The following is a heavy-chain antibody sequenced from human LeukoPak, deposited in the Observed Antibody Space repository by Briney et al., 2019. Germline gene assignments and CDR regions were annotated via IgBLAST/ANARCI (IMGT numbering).Heavy chain of an antibody. D-gene: IGHD6-13*01. CDR1: GGSINSYY. CDR2: IYYTGST. V-gene: IGHV4-59*08. J-gene: IGHJ4*02. Sequence: SETLSLTCTVSGGSINSYYWSWIRQPPGKGLEWIGYIYYTGSTNYNPSLKSRVTISVDTSKNQFSLNLSSVTAADTAVYYCARWSSRWYYFDYWGQGTLVTVSS. CDR3: ARWSSRWYYFDY.